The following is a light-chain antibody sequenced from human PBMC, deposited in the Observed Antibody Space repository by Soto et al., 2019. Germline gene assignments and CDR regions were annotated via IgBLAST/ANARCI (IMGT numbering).Light chain of an antibody. CDR3: QQYGSSPRA. CDR1: QSVSSSE. CDR2: GAS. V-gene: IGKV3-20*01. Sequence: EIVLTQSPGTLSLSPGERATLSCRASQSVSSSELAWYQHKPGQAPRLLIYGASSRATGLPDRFSGSGSGTDFTLTISSLEPEEFAVYYWQQYGSSPRAFGQGTKVEIK. J-gene: IGKJ1*01.